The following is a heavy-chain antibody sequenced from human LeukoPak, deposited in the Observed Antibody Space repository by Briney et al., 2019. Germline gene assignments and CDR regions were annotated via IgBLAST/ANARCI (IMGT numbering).Heavy chain of an antibody. CDR3: ARAPSQYDILTGYLRGYFDY. V-gene: IGHV1-69*01. CDR1: GGTFSSYA. J-gene: IGHJ4*02. D-gene: IGHD3-9*01. Sequence: SVKVSCKASGGTFSSYAISWVRQAPGQGLEWMGGIIPIFGTANYAQKLQGRVTITADESTSTDYMELSSLRSEDTAVYYCARAPSQYDILTGYLRGYFDYWGQGTLVSVSS. CDR2: IIPIFGTA.